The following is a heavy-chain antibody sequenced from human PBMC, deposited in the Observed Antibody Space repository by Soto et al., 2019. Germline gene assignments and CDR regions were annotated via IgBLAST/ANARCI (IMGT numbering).Heavy chain of an antibody. D-gene: IGHD4-4*01. CDR3: DIFSSPTGPPPVILFDP. CDR1: GGSIGGRDYY. J-gene: IGHJ5*02. Sequence: SETLSLTCTVSGGSIGGRDYYWSWIRPPPGKGLVWIGYIYYSGSTYHNPSLKSRVTISIDSSKNQFSLNLRSVTAADTAVYYCDIFSSPTGPPPVILFDPWGQGTLVTVSS. V-gene: IGHV4-30-4*01. CDR2: IYYSGST.